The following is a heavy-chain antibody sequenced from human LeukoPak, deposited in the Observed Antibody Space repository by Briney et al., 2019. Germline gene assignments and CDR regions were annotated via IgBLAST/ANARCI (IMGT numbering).Heavy chain of an antibody. CDR1: GGTFSSYA. CDR2: IIPIFGTA. J-gene: IGHJ4*02. CDR3: ARGGSYRYYYFDY. D-gene: IGHD3-16*02. V-gene: IGHV1-69*05. Sequence: SVKVSCKASGGTFSSYAISWVRQAPGQGLEWMGGIIPIFGTANYAQKFQGRVTITTDESTSTAYMELSSLRSEDTAVYYCARGGSYRYYYFDYRGQGTLVTVSS.